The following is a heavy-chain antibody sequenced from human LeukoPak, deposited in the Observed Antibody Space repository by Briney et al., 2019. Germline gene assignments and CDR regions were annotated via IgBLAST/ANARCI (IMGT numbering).Heavy chain of an antibody. V-gene: IGHV4-39*07. CDR1: GGSISSSSYY. D-gene: IGHD6-6*01. CDR2: IYYSGST. J-gene: IGHJ4*02. CDR3: ARGGIAARTYFDY. Sequence: SETLSLTCTVSGGSISSSSYYWGWIRQPPGKGLEWIGRIYYSGSTYYNPSLKSRVTISVDTSKNPFSLKLSSGTAADSAVYYCARGGIAARTYFDYWGQGTLVTVSS.